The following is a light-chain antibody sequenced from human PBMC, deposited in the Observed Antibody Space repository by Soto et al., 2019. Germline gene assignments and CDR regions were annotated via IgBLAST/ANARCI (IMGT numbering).Light chain of an antibody. CDR2: DVI. V-gene: IGLV2-14*03. Sequence: QSALTQPAAVSGSPGQSITISCTGTSSDVGGYNYVSWYQQHPRKAPKLMSYDVIDRPSGISNRFSASKSGNTASLTISGLQAEDEADYYCCSYTSSSTPWVFGTGTTVTVL. CDR3: CSYTSSSTPWV. CDR1: SSDVGGYNY. J-gene: IGLJ1*01.